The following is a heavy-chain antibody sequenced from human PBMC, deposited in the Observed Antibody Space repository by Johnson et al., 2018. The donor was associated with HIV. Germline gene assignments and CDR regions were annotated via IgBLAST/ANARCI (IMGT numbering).Heavy chain of an antibody. CDR3: ARGLGWNTNLAFDI. CDR1: GFTFDDYA. D-gene: IGHD1/OR15-1a*01. Sequence: VQLVESGGGLVQPGRSLRLSCAASGFTFDDYAMHWVRQAPGKGLEWVSFIGTLADTHYAGSVKGRFTTSRENDKTSVYLQMNSLRAGDTAVYYCARGLGWNTNLAFDIWGRGTVVTVSS. J-gene: IGHJ3*02. CDR2: IGTLADT. V-gene: IGHV3-13*01.